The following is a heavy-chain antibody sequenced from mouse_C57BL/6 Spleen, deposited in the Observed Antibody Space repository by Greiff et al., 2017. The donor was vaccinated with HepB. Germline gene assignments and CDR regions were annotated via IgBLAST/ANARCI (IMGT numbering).Heavy chain of an antibody. V-gene: IGHV1-81*01. D-gene: IGHD1-1*01. J-gene: IGHJ4*01. CDR3: AREGLREGAMDY. Sequence: VKLMESGAELARPGASVKLSCKASGYTFTSYGISWVKQRTGQGLEWIGEIYPRSGNTYYNEKFKGKATLTADKSSSTAYMELRSLTSEDSAVYFCAREGLREGAMDYWGQGTSVTVSS. CDR1: GYTFTSYG. CDR2: IYPRSGNT.